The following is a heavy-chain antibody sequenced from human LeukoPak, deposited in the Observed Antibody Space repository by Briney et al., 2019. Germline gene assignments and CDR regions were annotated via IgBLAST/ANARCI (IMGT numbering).Heavy chain of an antibody. J-gene: IGHJ4*02. V-gene: IGHV3-48*01. CDR2: ISSSSSTI. CDR3: AKDPTKAGVLYYFDY. CDR1: GFTFSSYS. Sequence: GGSLRLSCAASGFTFSSYSMNWVRQAPGKGLEWVSYISSSSSTIYYADSVKGRFTISRDNAKNTLYLQVNSLRAEDTAVYYCAKDPTKAGVLYYFDYWGQGTLVTVSS. D-gene: IGHD6-13*01.